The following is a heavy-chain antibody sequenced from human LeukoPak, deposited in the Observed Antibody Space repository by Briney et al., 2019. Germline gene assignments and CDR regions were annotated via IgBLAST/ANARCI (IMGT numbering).Heavy chain of an antibody. J-gene: IGHJ4*02. V-gene: IGHV3-48*01. Sequence: QAGGSLRLSCAASGFTFSSYSMNWVRQAPGKGLEWVSYISSSSSTIYYADSVKGRFTTSRDNAKNSLYLQMNSLRAEDTAVYYCARDGTTVVNDYWGQGTLVTVSS. CDR3: ARDGTTVVNDY. CDR1: GFTFSSYS. D-gene: IGHD4-23*01. CDR2: ISSSSSTI.